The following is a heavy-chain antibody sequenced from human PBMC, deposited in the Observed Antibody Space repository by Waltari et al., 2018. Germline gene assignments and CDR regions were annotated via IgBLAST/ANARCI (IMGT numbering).Heavy chain of an antibody. CDR3: ARGHYYDSSGYYWGGDYFDY. CDR2: TRNKANSYTT. V-gene: IGHV3-72*01. CDR1: GFTFSDHY. J-gene: IGHJ4*02. Sequence: EVQLVESGGGLVQPGGSLRLSCAASGFTFSDHYMDWVRQAPGKGLEWVGRTRNKANSYTTENAASVKGRFTISRDDSNNSLYLQMNSLKTEDTAVYYCARGHYYDSSGYYWGGDYFDYWGQGTLVTVSS. D-gene: IGHD3-22*01.